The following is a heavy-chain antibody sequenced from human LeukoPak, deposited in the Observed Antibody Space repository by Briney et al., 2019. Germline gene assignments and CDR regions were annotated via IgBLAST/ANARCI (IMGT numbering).Heavy chain of an antibody. J-gene: IGHJ4*02. Sequence: GGSLRLSCAASGFTFSSYSMNWVRQAPGKGLEWVSSISSSSSYIYYADSVKGRFTISRDNAKNSLYLQRNSRRAEDTAVYYCARDSGIAVAGSLDYWGQGTLVTVSS. CDR3: ARDSGIAVAGSLDY. D-gene: IGHD6-19*01. CDR2: ISSSSSYI. CDR1: GFTFSSYS. V-gene: IGHV3-21*01.